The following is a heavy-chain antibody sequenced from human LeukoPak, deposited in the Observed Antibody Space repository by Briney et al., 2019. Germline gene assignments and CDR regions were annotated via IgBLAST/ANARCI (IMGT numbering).Heavy chain of an antibody. J-gene: IGHJ5*02. Sequence: PGGSLRLSCAASGFTFSSYWMSWVRQAPGKGLEWVANIKQDGSEKYYVDSVKGRFTISRDNAKNSLYLQMNSLRAEDTAVYYCARVNYDFWSGPNWFDPWGQGTLVTVSS. CDR3: ARVNYDFWSGPNWFDP. V-gene: IGHV3-7*01. CDR2: IKQDGSEK. D-gene: IGHD3-3*01. CDR1: GFTFSSYW.